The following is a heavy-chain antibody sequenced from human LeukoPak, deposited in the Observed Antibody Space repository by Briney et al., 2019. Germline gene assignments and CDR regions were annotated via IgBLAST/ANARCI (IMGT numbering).Heavy chain of an antibody. CDR3: AREEMATIPNYYYGMDV. V-gene: IGHV1-18*01. D-gene: IGHD5-24*01. CDR1: GYTFTSYG. CDR2: ISAYNGNT. Sequence: GASVKVSCKASGYTFTSYGISWVRQAPGQGLEWMGWISAYNGNTNYARKLQGRVTMTTDTSTSTAYMELRSLRSDDTAVYYCAREEMATIPNYYYGMDVWGQGTTVTVSS. J-gene: IGHJ6*02.